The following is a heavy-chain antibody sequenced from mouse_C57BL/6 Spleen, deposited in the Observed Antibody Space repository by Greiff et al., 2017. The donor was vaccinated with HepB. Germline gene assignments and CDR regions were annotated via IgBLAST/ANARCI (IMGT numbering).Heavy chain of an antibody. CDR3: ARGVYGYDRAWFAY. D-gene: IGHD2-2*01. CDR1: GYTFTSYW. V-gene: IGHV1-50*01. J-gene: IGHJ3*01. CDR2: IDPSDSYT. Sequence: QVQLKQPGAELVKPGASVKLSCKASGYTFTSYWMQWVKQRPGQGLEWIGEIDPSDSYTNYNQKFKGKATLTVDTSSSTAYMQLSSLTSEDSAVYYCARGVYGYDRAWFAYWGQGTLVTVSA.